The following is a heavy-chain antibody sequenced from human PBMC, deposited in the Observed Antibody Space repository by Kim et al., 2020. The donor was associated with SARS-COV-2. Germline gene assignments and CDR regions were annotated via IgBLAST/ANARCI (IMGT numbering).Heavy chain of an antibody. J-gene: IGHJ4*02. CDR3: ARESVPLLGGPRPLPFDY. Sequence: KGRFTHSRDNAKNSLYLQMNSLRAEDTAVYYCARESVPLLGGPRPLPFDYWGQGTLVTVSS. D-gene: IGHD2-15*01. V-gene: IGHV3-11*06.